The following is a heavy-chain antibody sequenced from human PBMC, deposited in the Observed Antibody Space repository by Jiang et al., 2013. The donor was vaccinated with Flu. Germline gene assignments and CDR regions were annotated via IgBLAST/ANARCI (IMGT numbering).Heavy chain of an antibody. J-gene: IGHJ3*02. CDR3: AKDHSGYYEAFDI. D-gene: IGHD3-22*01. CDR2: IHHSGST. CDR1: GDSIRSGDYQ. V-gene: IGHV4-30-4*01. Sequence: TLSLTCTVSGDSIRSGDYQWSWIRQSPGKGLEWIGYIHHSGSTNYNPSLKSRVVMSIDTAKNQFSLNLRSVTVADTAVYFCAKDHSGYYEAFDIWGQGTMVTVSS.